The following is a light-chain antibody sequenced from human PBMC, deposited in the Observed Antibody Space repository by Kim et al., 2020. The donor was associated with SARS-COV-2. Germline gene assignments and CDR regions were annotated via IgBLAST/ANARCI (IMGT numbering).Light chain of an antibody. V-gene: IGLV1-51*01. CDR1: SSNIGKNS. CDR3: GTWDSSLSAFYV. J-gene: IGLJ1*01. Sequence: QKGTIPCSGSSSNIGKNSVSWYQQSPGTATKLLFYDKNKRPSGIPDRFSGSKSGTSATLGIPGLQTGDEADYYCGTWDSSLSAFYVFGTGTKVTVL. CDR2: DKN.